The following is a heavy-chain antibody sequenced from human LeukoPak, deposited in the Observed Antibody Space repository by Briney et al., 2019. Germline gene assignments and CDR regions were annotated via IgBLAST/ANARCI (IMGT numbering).Heavy chain of an antibody. Sequence: SETLSLTCTVSGGSTSGHYWSWLRQPAGKGLKWIGHIYSDGSINYSPSLKSRVTMSVDTSKNQFSLKLSSVTAADTAVYYCAREEALYDFWSGYYRVSWFDPWGQGTLVTVSS. D-gene: IGHD3-3*01. CDR3: AREEALYDFWSGYYRVSWFDP. CDR2: IYSDGSI. V-gene: IGHV4-4*07. J-gene: IGHJ5*02. CDR1: GGSTSGHY.